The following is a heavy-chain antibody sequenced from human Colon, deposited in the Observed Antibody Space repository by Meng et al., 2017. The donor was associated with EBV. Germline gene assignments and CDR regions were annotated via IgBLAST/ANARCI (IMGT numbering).Heavy chain of an antibody. CDR2: TYYRSKWHN. CDR1: GDRVSSTGAA. V-gene: IGHV6-1*01. D-gene: IGHD1/OR15-1a*01. J-gene: IGHJ4*02. CDR3: ARDYGTSRPFEY. Sequence: QPHQPCPDLVKPPQPLSLPLANSGDRVSSTGAAWNWIRQSPSRGLEWLGRTYYRSKWHNDYAVSVKGRIAINPDTSKNQFFLQLNSVTPEDTAVYYCARDYGTSRPFEYWGQGILVTVSS.